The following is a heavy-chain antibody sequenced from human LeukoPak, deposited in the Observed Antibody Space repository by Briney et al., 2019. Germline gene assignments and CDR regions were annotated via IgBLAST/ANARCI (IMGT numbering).Heavy chain of an antibody. J-gene: IGHJ4*02. CDR1: GYTFTGYY. CDR2: INPNSGGT. D-gene: IGHD3-22*01. Sequence: ASVKVSCKASGYTFTGYYMHWVRQAPGQGLEWMGWINPNSGGTNYAQKFQGRVTMIRDTSISTAYMELSRLRSDDTAVYYCARVYYYDSSGYGYWGQGTLVTVSS. V-gene: IGHV1-2*02. CDR3: ARVYYYDSSGYGY.